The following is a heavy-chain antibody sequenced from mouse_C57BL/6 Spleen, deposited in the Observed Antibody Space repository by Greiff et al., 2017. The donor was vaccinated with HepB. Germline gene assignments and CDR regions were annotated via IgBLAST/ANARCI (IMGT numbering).Heavy chain of an antibody. CDR1: GFTFSSYA. Sequence: EVKLMESGGGLVKPGGSLKLSCAASGFTFSSYAMSWVRQTPEKRLEWVATISDGGSYTYYPDNVKGRFTISRDNAKNNLYLQMSHLKSEDTAMYYCARGWASRAMDYWGQGTSVTVSS. J-gene: IGHJ4*01. CDR3: ARGWASRAMDY. V-gene: IGHV5-4*03. CDR2: ISDGGSYT.